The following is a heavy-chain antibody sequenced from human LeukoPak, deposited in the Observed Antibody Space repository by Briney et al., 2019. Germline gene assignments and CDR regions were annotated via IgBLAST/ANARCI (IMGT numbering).Heavy chain of an antibody. Sequence: SVKVSCKASGGXFSSYAISWVRQAPGQGLEWMGRIIPILGIANYAQKFQGRVTITADKSTSTAYMELSSLRSEDTAVYYCARGEIVVVIGDDAFDIWGQGTMVTVSS. CDR3: ARGEIVVVIGDDAFDI. V-gene: IGHV1-69*04. J-gene: IGHJ3*02. D-gene: IGHD3-22*01. CDR1: GGXFSSYA. CDR2: IIPILGIA.